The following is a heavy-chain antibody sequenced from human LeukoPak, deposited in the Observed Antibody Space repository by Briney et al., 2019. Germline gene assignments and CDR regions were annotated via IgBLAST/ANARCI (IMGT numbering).Heavy chain of an antibody. V-gene: IGHV4-38-2*01. CDR3: AGVHYFDY. D-gene: IGHD3-10*01. J-gene: IGHJ4*02. CDR1: GYSISSGYY. Sequence: SETLSLTCAVSGYSISSGYYWGWIRQPPGKGLEWIGSIYHSGSTYYNPFLKSRVTISVDTSKNQFSLKLSSVTAADTAVYYCAGVHYFDYWGQGTLVTVSS. CDR2: IYHSGST.